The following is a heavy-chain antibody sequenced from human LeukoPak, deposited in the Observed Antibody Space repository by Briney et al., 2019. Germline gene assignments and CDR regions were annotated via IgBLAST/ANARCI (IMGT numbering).Heavy chain of an antibody. V-gene: IGHV4-4*02. CDR1: GGSISSSNW. CDR2: IYHSGST. J-gene: IGHJ4*02. CDR3: ASSGLVWEPGPLKVLDY. D-gene: IGHD3/OR15-3a*01. Sequence: PSETLSLTCAVSGGSISSSNWWSWVRQPPGKGLEWIGEIYHSGSTNYNPSLKSRVTISVDKSKNQFSLKLSSVTAADTAVYYCASSGLVWEPGPLKVLDYWGQGTLVTVSS.